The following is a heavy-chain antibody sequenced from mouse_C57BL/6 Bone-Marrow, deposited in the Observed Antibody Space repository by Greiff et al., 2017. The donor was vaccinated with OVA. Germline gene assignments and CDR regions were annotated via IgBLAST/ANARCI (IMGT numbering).Heavy chain of an antibody. CDR1: GFTFSDYG. CDR2: ISNLAYSI. V-gene: IGHV5-15*01. D-gene: IGHD2-1*01. J-gene: IGHJ3*01. CDR3: ARDGNSLAY. Sequence: VKLVESGGGLVQPGGSLKLSCAASGFTFSDYGMAWVRQAPRKGPEWVAFISNLAYSIYYADTVTGRFTISRENAKNTLYLEMSSLRSEDTAMYYCARDGNSLAYWGQGTLVTVSA.